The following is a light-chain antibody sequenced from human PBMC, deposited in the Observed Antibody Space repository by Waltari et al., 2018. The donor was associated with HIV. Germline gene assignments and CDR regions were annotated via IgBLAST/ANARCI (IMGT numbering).Light chain of an antibody. CDR1: SSDVGGYNY. J-gene: IGLJ2*01. Sequence: QSALTQPASVSGSPGQSITISCTGTSSDVGGYNYVSWYHQHPGKAPKLMVYDVSKRPSGVSKRFSGSNSGNTASLTISGLQAEDEADYYGSSYTSSSTLVFGGGTKLTVL. CDR2: DVS. V-gene: IGLV2-14*03. CDR3: SSYTSSSTLV.